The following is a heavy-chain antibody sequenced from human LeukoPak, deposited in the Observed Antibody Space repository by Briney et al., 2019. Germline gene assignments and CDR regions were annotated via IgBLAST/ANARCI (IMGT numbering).Heavy chain of an antibody. Sequence: GGSLRLSCAASGFTVSSYGMSWVRQAPGKGLEGVANIKQDGSEKYYVDSVKGRVTISRDNAKNSLYLQMSGLRAEDTAVYYCARVAGNQLLPYYYYYYMDVWGKGTTVTVSS. CDR1: GFTVSSYG. V-gene: IGHV3-7*01. CDR2: IKQDGSEK. J-gene: IGHJ6*03. D-gene: IGHD2-2*01. CDR3: ARVAGNQLLPYYYYYYMDV.